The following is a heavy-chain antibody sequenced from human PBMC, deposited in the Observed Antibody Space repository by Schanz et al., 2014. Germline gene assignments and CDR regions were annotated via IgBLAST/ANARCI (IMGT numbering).Heavy chain of an antibody. CDR1: GFTFSTYA. Sequence: EVQLVESGGGLVQPGGSLRLSCAASGFTFSTYAMTWVRQSPGKGVEWVLRTSNDGSFTTFADSVKGRFTISRDKAKNTVYLQMNSLRAEDTAVYFCARDGGRDGYNLAFDVWGQGTLVTVSS. D-gene: IGHD5-12*01. V-gene: IGHV3-74*01. CDR2: TSNDGSFT. J-gene: IGHJ3*01. CDR3: ARDGGRDGYNLAFDV.